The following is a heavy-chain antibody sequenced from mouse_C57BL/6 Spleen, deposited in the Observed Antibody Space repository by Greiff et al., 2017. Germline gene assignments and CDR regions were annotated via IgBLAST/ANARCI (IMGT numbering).Heavy chain of an antibody. D-gene: IGHD4-1*01. CDR1: GYTFTGYW. CDR3: ARGGGTRWYFDV. CDR2: ILPGSGST. Sequence: QVQLKQSGAELMKPGASVKLSCKATGYTFTGYWIEWVKQRPGHGLEWIGEILPGSGSTNYNEKFKGQATFPADTSTNTAYMQFSSLTTEDTAMYSCARGGGTRWYFDVWGTGTTVTVSS. V-gene: IGHV1-9*01. J-gene: IGHJ1*03.